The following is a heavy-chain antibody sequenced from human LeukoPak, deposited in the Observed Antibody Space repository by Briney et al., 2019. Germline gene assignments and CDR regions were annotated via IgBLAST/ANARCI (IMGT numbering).Heavy chain of an antibody. J-gene: IGHJ4*02. CDR3: AVPTLAAGGLL. CDR1: GVSISSYY. D-gene: IGHD6-13*01. V-gene: IGHV4-59*01. Sequence: SETLSLTCTVSGVSISSYYWSWIRQPPGKGLEWIGYIYYSGSTNYNPSLKSRVTISVDTSKNQFSLKLSSVTAADTAVYYCAVPTLAAGGLLWGQGTLVTVSS. CDR2: IYYSGST.